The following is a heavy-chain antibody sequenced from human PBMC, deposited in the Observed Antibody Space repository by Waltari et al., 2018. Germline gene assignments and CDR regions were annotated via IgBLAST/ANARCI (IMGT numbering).Heavy chain of an antibody. V-gene: IGHV1-46*01. CDR3: ARDTATTVVRAFDY. Sequence: KKPGSSVKVSCKASGGTFSSYAISWVRQAPGQGLEWMGIINPSSGSTGYAQKFQGRVTMTRDTSTSTVYMELSSLRSEDTALYYCARDTATTVVRAFDYWGQGTLVTVSS. D-gene: IGHD4-17*01. CDR2: INPSSGST. CDR1: GGTFSSYA. J-gene: IGHJ4*02.